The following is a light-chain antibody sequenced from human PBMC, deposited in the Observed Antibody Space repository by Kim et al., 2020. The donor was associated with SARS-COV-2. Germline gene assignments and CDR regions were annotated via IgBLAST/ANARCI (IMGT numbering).Light chain of an antibody. J-gene: IGLJ2*01. CDR3: CSYAAGTTPVV. Sequence: QSITISCTGTSSDVGSYNLVSWYQQHPGKAPKLMIYEGSKRPSGVSNRFSGSKSGNTASLTISGLQAEDEADYYCCSYAAGTTPVVFGGGTKLTVL. CDR2: EGS. V-gene: IGLV2-23*01. CDR1: SSDVGSYNL.